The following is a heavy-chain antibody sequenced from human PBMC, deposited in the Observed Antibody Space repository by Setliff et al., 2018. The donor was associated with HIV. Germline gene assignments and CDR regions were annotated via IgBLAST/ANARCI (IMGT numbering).Heavy chain of an antibody. CDR2: ISSHNDNT. CDR1: GYSFTNYG. D-gene: IGHD2-15*01. Sequence: ASVKVSCKASGYSFTNYGISWVRQAPGQGLEWMGWISSHNDNTNYALNLQGRVTMTTDTSTSTAYMELRGLRSDDTAVYYCARDDVGYCSGGSCYHLFDTFDIWGQGTVVTVSS. CDR3: ARDDVGYCSGGSCYHLFDTFDI. J-gene: IGHJ3*02. V-gene: IGHV1-18*01.